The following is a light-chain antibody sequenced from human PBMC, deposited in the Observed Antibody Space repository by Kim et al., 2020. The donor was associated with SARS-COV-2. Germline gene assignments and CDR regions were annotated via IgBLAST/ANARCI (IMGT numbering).Light chain of an antibody. Sequence: QPASVSGSPGQSITISCTGTSSDVGGYKYVSWYQQHPGKAPKLVIYEVDNRPSGVSIRFSGSKSGNTASLTISGLQAEDEADYYCSSYIRGNTNYV. V-gene: IGLV2-14*01. CDR1: SSDVGGYKY. CDR2: EVD. CDR3: SSYIRGNTNYV. J-gene: IGLJ1*01.